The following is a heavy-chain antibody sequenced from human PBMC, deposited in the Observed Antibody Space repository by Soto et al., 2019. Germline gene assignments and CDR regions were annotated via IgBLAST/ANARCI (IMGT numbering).Heavy chain of an antibody. CDR1: GFTFSSYA. Sequence: GGSLRLSCAASGFTFSSYAMSWVRQAPGKGLEWVSAISGSGGSTYYADSVKGRFTISRDNSKNTLYLQMNSLRAEDTAVYYCAKDQAVARDGYNYLFDYWGQGTLVTVSS. J-gene: IGHJ4*02. CDR2: ISGSGGST. V-gene: IGHV3-23*01. CDR3: AKDQAVARDGYNYLFDY. D-gene: IGHD1-1*01.